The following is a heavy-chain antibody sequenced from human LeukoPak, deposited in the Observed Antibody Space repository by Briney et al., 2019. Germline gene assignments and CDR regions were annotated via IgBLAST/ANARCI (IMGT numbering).Heavy chain of an antibody. J-gene: IGHJ4*02. CDR3: ARWGRTTGYFDY. CDR2: IYYSGST. Sequence: SETLSLTCTVSGGSISSYYWSWIRQPPGKGLEWIGYIYYSGSTNYNPSLKCRVTISVDTSKNQFSLKLSSVTAADTAVYYCARWGRTTGYFDYWGQGTLVTVSS. D-gene: IGHD1-1*01. CDR1: GGSISSYY. V-gene: IGHV4-59*01.